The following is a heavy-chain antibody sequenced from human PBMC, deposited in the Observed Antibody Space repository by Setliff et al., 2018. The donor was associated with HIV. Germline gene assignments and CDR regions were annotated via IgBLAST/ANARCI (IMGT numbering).Heavy chain of an antibody. D-gene: IGHD1-1*01. Sequence: GESLKISCKGSGYSFTNYWIGWVRQMPGKGLEWMGIIDPGDSDTRYSPSFQGQVTISADKSISTAYLQWSSLKTEDTAVYYCTRHSTDPWSLLDYWGQGTLVTVSS. CDR1: GYSFTNYW. J-gene: IGHJ4*02. CDR2: IDPGDSDT. V-gene: IGHV5-51*01. CDR3: TRHSTDPWSLLDY.